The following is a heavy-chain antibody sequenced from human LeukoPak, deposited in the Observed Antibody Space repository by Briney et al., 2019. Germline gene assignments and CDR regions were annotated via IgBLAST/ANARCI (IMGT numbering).Heavy chain of an antibody. J-gene: IGHJ5*02. CDR3: ARGRRGYGSGSYYYWFDP. CDR1: GGSFSGYY. CDR2: INHSGST. Sequence: SETLSLTCAVHGGSFSGYYWSWIRQPPGKGLEWIGEINHSGSTNYNPSLKSRVTISVDTSKNQFSLKLSSVTAADTAVHYCARGRRGYGSGSYYYWFDPWGQGTLVTVSS. D-gene: IGHD3-10*01. V-gene: IGHV4-34*01.